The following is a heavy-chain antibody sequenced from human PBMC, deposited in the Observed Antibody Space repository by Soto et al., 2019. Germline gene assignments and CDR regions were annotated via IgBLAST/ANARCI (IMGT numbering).Heavy chain of an antibody. D-gene: IGHD6-13*01. J-gene: IGHJ5*02. V-gene: IGHV4-4*07. Sequence: SETLSLTCTVSGGSISSYYWSWIRQPAGKGLEWIGRIYTSGSTNYNPSLKSRVTMSVDTSKNQFSLKLSSVTAADTAVYYCAREDAPHIEEAGNVRVVWFDPWGQGTLVTVSS. CDR3: AREDAPHIEEAGNVRVVWFDP. CDR1: GGSISSYY. CDR2: IYTSGST.